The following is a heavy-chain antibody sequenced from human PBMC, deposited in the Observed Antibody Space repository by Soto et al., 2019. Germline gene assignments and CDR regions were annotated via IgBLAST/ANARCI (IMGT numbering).Heavy chain of an antibody. CDR3: ARVLLNGFWSGYSLSGENYGMDV. V-gene: IGHV1-69*01. CDR1: GGTFSSYA. CDR2: IIPIFGTA. D-gene: IGHD3-3*01. J-gene: IGHJ6*02. Sequence: QVQLVQSGAEVKKPGSSVKVSCKASGGTFSSYAISWVRQAPGQGLEWMGGIIPIFGTANYAQKFQGRVTITADESTSTAYMELSSLRSEDTAVYYCARVLLNGFWSGYSLSGENYGMDVWGQGTTVTVSS.